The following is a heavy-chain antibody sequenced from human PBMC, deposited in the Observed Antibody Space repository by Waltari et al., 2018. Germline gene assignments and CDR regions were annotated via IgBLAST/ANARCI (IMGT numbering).Heavy chain of an antibody. D-gene: IGHD6-25*01. Sequence: QVQLQESGPGLVKPSETLSLTCAVSGYSISSGYYWGWIRQPPGKGLEWIGSIYHSGSTYYTPSLKSRVTISVDTSKNQFSLKLSSVTAADTAVYYCARRPSGYYFDYWGQGTLVTVSS. J-gene: IGHJ4*02. CDR1: GYSISSGYY. V-gene: IGHV4-38-2*01. CDR3: ARRPSGYYFDY. CDR2: IYHSGST.